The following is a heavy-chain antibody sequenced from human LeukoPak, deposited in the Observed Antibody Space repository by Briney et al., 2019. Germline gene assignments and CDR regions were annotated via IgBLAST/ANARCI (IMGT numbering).Heavy chain of an antibody. Sequence: GGSLRLSCAASGFTFDDYGMSWVRQAPGKGLRWVSGINWNGGSTGYADSVKGRFTISRDNAKNSLYLQMNSLRAEDTALYYCARGYYGSGSYYTFDYWGQGTLVTVSS. V-gene: IGHV3-20*04. D-gene: IGHD3-10*01. CDR2: INWNGGST. CDR1: GFTFDDYG. J-gene: IGHJ4*02. CDR3: ARGYYGSGSYYTFDY.